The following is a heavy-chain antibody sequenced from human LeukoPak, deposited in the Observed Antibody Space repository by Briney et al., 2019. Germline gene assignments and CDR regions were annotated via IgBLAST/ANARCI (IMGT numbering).Heavy chain of an antibody. Sequence: GGSQRLSCAASGFTISSYSMNWVRQAPGKGLEWVSSISSSSSYIYYADSVKGRFTISRDNAKNSLYLQMNSLRAEDTAVYYCARAYYYGSGSYFPYYYYGMDVWGQGTTVTVSS. CDR1: GFTISSYS. CDR2: ISSSSSYI. J-gene: IGHJ6*02. CDR3: ARAYYYGSGSYFPYYYYGMDV. D-gene: IGHD3-10*01. V-gene: IGHV3-21*01.